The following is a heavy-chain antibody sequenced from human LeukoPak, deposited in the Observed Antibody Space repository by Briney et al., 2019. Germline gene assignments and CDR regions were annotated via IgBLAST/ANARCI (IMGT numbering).Heavy chain of an antibody. CDR2: IYSGGST. CDR3: ARDVVTALGAFDI. V-gene: IGHV3-66*01. J-gene: IGHJ3*02. D-gene: IGHD2-21*02. CDR1: GFTVSSNY. Sequence: GGSLRLSCAASGFTVSSNYMSWVRQAPGKGLEGVSVIYSGGSTYYADSVKGRFTISRDNSKNTLYLQMNSLRAEDTAVYYCARDVVTALGAFDIWGQGTMVTVSS.